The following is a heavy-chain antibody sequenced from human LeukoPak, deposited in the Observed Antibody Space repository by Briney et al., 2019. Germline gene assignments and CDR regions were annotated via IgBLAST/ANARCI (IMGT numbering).Heavy chain of an antibody. CDR1: GYTFTGYY. J-gene: IGHJ4*02. V-gene: IGHV1-2*02. D-gene: IGHD3-3*01. Sequence: ASVKVSCTASGYTFTGYYMHWVRQAPGQGLEWMGWINPNSGGTNYAQKFQGRVTMTRDTSISTAYMELSRLRSDDTAVYYCARDYYDFWSGYGRDFDYWGQGTLVTVSS. CDR2: INPNSGGT. CDR3: ARDYYDFWSGYGRDFDY.